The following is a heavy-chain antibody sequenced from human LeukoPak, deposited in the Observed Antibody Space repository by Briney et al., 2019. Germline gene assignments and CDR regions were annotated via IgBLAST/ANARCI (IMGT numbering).Heavy chain of an antibody. D-gene: IGHD3-10*01. J-gene: IGHJ4*02. CDR1: GFTFSDYY. CDR2: ISSSGSTK. Sequence: PGGSLTLSCAASGFTFSDYYMSWIRQAPGKGLEWVSYISSSGSTKYYADSVKGRFTISRDNAKNSYLQMNSLRAEDTAVYYCARDGHAYGRGSPHYWGQGTLVTVSS. V-gene: IGHV3-11*01. CDR3: ARDGHAYGRGSPHY.